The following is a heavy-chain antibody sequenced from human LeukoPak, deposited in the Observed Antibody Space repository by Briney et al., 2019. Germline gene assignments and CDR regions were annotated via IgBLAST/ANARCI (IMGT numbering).Heavy chain of an antibody. Sequence: SETLSLTCNVSGGSISNYYWSWIRQPPGKGLEWIGYIYSSGHTNYNPSLKNRDTISVDTSKNQFSLNLTSVTAADTAVYYCARHFSGAAAPLPFDYWGQGTLVTVSS. CDR1: GGSISNYY. CDR3: ARHFSGAAAPLPFDY. V-gene: IGHV4-59*08. D-gene: IGHD6-13*01. CDR2: IYSSGHT. J-gene: IGHJ4*02.